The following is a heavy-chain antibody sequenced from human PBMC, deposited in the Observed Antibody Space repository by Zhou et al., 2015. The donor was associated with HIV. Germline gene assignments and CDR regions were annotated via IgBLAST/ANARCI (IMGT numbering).Heavy chain of an antibody. CDR1: GGTFSSYA. Sequence: QVQLVQSGAEVKKPGSSVKVSCKASGGTFSSYAISWVRQAPGQGLEWMGGIIPIFGTANYAQKFQGRVTITADESTSTAYMELSSLRSEDTAVYYCARWRAMDLGIAVAGTPNWFDPVGPGNPGHRLL. CDR3: ARWRAMDLGIAVAGTPNWFDP. J-gene: IGHJ5*02. V-gene: IGHV1-69*01. CDR2: IIPIFGTA. D-gene: IGHD6-19*01.